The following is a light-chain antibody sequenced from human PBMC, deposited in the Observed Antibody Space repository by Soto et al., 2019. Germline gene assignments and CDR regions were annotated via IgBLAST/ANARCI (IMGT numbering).Light chain of an antibody. J-gene: IGKJ2*01. CDR1: QRISNSY. CDR2: DAS. Sequence: EIVLAQSPGTLSLSHGERATVPCRASQRISNSYLAWYQQKPGQAPRLLLYDASSRATGIPDRVSGSGSGTDFTLTISRLEPEDFAVYYCQQYARPPFAFGQGTKVDI. V-gene: IGKV3-20*01. CDR3: QQYARPPFA.